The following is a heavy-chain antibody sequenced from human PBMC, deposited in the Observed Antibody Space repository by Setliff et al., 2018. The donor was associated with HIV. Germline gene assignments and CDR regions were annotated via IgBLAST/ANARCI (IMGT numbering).Heavy chain of an antibody. CDR3: ASRVYYYDSSGYLREEGFDP. V-gene: IGHV4-39*01. Sequence: SETLSLTCTVSGGSISNSRYYWSWIRQPPGEGLEWIGSIYYSGSTYYNPSLKSRVTISVDTSKSQFSLKLSSVTAADAAVYYCASRVYYYDSSGYLREEGFDPWGQGTLVTVSS. D-gene: IGHD3-22*01. J-gene: IGHJ5*02. CDR2: IYYSGST. CDR1: GGSISNSRYY.